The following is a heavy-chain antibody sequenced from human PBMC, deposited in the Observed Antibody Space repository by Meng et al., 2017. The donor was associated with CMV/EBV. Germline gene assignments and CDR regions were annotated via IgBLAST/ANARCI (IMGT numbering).Heavy chain of an antibody. CDR3: ARGIPSRRYYDSSGYYRY. J-gene: IGHJ4*02. CDR1: GGSFRGYY. V-gene: IGHV4-34*01. CDR2: INHSGST. D-gene: IGHD3-22*01. Sequence: QVQLQQWGAGLLTPLEALSITCAVYGGSFRGYYWSWIRQPPGQGLEWIGEINHSGSTNYNPSLKSRVTISVDTSKNQFSLKLSSVTAADTAVYYCARGIPSRRYYDSSGYYRYWGQGPLVTVSS.